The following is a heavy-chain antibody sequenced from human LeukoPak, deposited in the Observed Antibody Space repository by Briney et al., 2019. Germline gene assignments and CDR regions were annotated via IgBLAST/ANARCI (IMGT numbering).Heavy chain of an antibody. V-gene: IGHV3-7*01. Sequence: GGSLRLSCAASGFTFTSYWMSWVRQAPGKGLEWVANIKQDGSEKYYVASVKGRFTISRDNAKNSLDLQMNSLRVEDTAVYYCARGGGFFEHCGQGTLVTVSS. CDR1: GFTFTSYW. D-gene: IGHD3-10*01. CDR2: IKQDGSEK. CDR3: ARGGGFFEH. J-gene: IGHJ4*02.